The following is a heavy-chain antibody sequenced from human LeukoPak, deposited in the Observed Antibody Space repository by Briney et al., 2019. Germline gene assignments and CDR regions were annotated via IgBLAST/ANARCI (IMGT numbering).Heavy chain of an antibody. J-gene: IGHJ4*02. V-gene: IGHV1-2*02. CDR1: GYTFKVYS. CDR2: INPDRGDT. CDR3: ARVTAGPGDLEY. Sequence: ASVTVSCKTSGYTFKVYSLHWVRQAPGQGLEWLGRINPDRGDTAYAQKFQGRVALTRDMSTTTAYMELTSLRSDDTAVYFCARVTAGPGDLEYWGQGTLVTVSS. D-gene: IGHD7-27*01.